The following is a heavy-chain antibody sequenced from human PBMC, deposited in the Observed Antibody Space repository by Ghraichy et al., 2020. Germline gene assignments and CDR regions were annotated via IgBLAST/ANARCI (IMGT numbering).Heavy chain of an antibody. Sequence: GGSLRLSCAASGFTLRSYAMSWVRQAPGKELEWVSGIGGSGGRIHYADSVKGRFTISRDDSKNTLSLQLNSLRDDDTAVYYCARGRRGIWTDGGLDPWGQGTLVTFSS. D-gene: IGHD1-1*01. CDR3: ARGRRGIWTDGGLDP. CDR1: GFTLRSYA. CDR2: IGGSGGRI. J-gene: IGHJ5*02. V-gene: IGHV3-23*01.